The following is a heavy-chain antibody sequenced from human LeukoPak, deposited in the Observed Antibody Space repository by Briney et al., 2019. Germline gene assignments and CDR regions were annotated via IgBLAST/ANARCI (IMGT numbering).Heavy chain of an antibody. CDR3: ARCRYYGSGSYYNPSYFDE. J-gene: IGHJ4*02. CDR1: GFTLSTYW. Sequence: GGSLRLSCAASGFTLSTYWMSWVRQAPGKGLEWVANIRQDGSEKYYVDSVKGRFTISRDNAKKSLYLQMNSPRAEDTAVYYCARCRYYGSGSYYNPSYFDEWGQGTLVTVSS. V-gene: IGHV3-7*04. D-gene: IGHD3-10*01. CDR2: IRQDGSEK.